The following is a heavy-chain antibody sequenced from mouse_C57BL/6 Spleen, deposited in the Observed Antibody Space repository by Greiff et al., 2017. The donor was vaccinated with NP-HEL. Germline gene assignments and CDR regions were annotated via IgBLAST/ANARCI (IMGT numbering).Heavy chain of an antibody. Sequence: QVQLQQSGPELVKPGASVKISCKASGYAFSSSWMNWVKQRPGKGLEWIGRIYPGDGDTNYNGKFKGKATLTADKSSSTAYVQLSSLTSEDSAVYFCASEYYGSSYDWYLDVWGTGTTVTVSS. CDR2: IYPGDGDT. CDR1: GYAFSSSW. CDR3: ASEYYGSSYDWYLDV. J-gene: IGHJ1*03. D-gene: IGHD1-1*01. V-gene: IGHV1-82*01.